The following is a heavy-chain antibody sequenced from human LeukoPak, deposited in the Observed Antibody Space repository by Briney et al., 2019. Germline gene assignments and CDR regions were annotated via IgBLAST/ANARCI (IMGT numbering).Heavy chain of an antibody. D-gene: IGHD3-16*01. Sequence: GGSLRLSCAGSGFTFSDAWMSWVRLAPGKGLDWVGHIKSKSAGGTTDYAAPVKGRFTISRDDSKNTLYLQMNSLKTEDTAAYYCTTGGHYFGSWGQGTLVTVSS. CDR3: TTGGHYFGS. V-gene: IGHV3-15*01. J-gene: IGHJ4*02. CDR2: IKSKSAGGTT. CDR1: GFTFSDAW.